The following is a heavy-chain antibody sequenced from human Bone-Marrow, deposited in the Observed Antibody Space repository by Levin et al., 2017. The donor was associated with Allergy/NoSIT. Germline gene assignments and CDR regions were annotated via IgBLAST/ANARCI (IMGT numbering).Heavy chain of an antibody. V-gene: IGHV3-20*01. J-gene: IGHJ3*02. CDR1: GFTFDDYG. Sequence: GGSLRLSCAASGFTFDDYGMSWVRQAPGKGLEWVSGINWNGGSTGYADSVKGRFTISRDNAKNSLYLQMNSLRAEDTALYHCAREYRDFWSGKPNAFDIWGQGTMVTVSS. CDR3: AREYRDFWSGKPNAFDI. D-gene: IGHD3-3*01. CDR2: INWNGGST.